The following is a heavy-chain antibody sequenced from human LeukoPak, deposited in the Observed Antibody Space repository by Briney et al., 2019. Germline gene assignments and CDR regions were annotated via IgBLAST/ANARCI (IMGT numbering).Heavy chain of an antibody. Sequence: SETLSLTCAVYGGSFSGYYWSWIRQPPGKGLEWIGEINHSGSTNYNPSLKSRVTISVDTSKNQFSLKLSSVTAADTAVYYRARGREDGPNSARFDYWGQGTLVTVSS. CDR3: ARGREDGPNSARFDY. CDR2: INHSGST. CDR1: GGSFSGYY. V-gene: IGHV4-34*01. D-gene: IGHD5-24*01. J-gene: IGHJ4*02.